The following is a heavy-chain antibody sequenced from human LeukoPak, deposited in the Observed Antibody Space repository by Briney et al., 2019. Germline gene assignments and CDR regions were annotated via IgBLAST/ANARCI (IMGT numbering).Heavy chain of an antibody. J-gene: IGHJ6*02. V-gene: IGHV4-4*02. Sequence: SETLSLTCAVSVDSISSGNWWSWVRQSPGKGLEWIGEIYHNGTANYNPSLKSRVTISADRFTNHFSLKLTSVTAADTAVYYCATAPILRGEGGEHFKYGMDVWGQGTTVSVSS. CDR2: IYHNGTA. CDR3: ATAPILRGEGGEHFKYGMDV. D-gene: IGHD2-2*02. CDR1: VDSISSGNW.